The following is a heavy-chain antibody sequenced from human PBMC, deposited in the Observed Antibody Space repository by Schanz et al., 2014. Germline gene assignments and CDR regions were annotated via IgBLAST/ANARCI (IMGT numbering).Heavy chain of an antibody. Sequence: QVQLVQSGAEVKKPGASVRVSCKASGYSFTTYDVNWVRQATGQGLEWMGWMNPTTGNRGYAQNCQGRVTMTRETRRKTAYMEMTDQKVEDEGLNYSGSNYGDRALWGQGTLITVSS. CDR2: MNPTTGNR. CDR1: GYSFTTYD. D-gene: IGHD4-17*01. V-gene: IGHV1-8*01. CDR3: GSNYGDRAL. J-gene: IGHJ4*02.